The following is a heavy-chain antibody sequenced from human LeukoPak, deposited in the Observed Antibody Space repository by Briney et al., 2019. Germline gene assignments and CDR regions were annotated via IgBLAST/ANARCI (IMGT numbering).Heavy chain of an antibody. CDR3: ARGGGYSYGFGIVATPRPRAYYFDY. CDR2: INHSGST. V-gene: IGHV4-34*01. D-gene: IGHD5-12*01. CDR1: GGSFSGYY. J-gene: IGHJ4*02. Sequence: SETLSLTCAVYGGSFSGYYWSWIRQPPGKGLEWIGEINHSGSTNYNPSLKSRVTISVDTSRNQFSPKLSSVTAADTAVYYCARGGGYSYGFGIVATPRPRAYYFDYWGQGTLVTVSS.